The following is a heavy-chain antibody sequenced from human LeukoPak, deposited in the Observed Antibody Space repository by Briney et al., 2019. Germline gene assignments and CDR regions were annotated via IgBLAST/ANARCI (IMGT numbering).Heavy chain of an antibody. CDR2: MSYDGTNK. V-gene: IGHV3-30*18. CDR1: GFTFSDHY. D-gene: IGHD6-19*01. J-gene: IGHJ4*02. CDR3: ANGGWYGGRASPDY. Sequence: PGGSLRLSCAASGFTFSDHYMDWVRQAPGKGLEWVAVMSYDGTNKFYADSVKGRFTISRDNSKNTVYLQMNSLRAEDTAVYYCANGGWYGGRASPDYWGQGTLVTVSS.